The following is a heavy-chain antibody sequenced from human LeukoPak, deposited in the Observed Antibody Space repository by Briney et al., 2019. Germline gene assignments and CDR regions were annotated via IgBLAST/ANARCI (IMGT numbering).Heavy chain of an antibody. J-gene: IGHJ1*01. CDR1: GGTFISYA. CDR3: ARDLGYSSGPEYFQH. CDR2: IIPIFGTA. D-gene: IGHD6-19*01. Sequence: GASVKVSCKASGGTFISYAISWVRQAPGQGLEWMGGIIPIFGTANYAQKFQGRVTITADESTSTAYMELSSLRSEDTAVYYCARDLGYSSGPEYFQHWGQGTLVTVSS. V-gene: IGHV1-69*13.